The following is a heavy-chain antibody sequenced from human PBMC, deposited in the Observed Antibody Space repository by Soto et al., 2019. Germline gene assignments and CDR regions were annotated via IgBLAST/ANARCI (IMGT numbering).Heavy chain of an antibody. D-gene: IGHD3-3*01. CDR3: AHRVLRTVFGLVTTTAIYFDF. CDR1: GFSLTTSGVG. Sequence: QITLNESGPTVVRPTETLTLTCRFSGFSLTTSGVGVGWIRQSPGKAPEWLARIYWDDDKRYSAYLKSRLTITKETSNTQVVLTVSDLDPTDTATYYCAHRVLRTVFGLVTTTAIYFDFWGQGTPVAVSS. J-gene: IGHJ4*02. CDR2: IYWDDDK. V-gene: IGHV2-5*02.